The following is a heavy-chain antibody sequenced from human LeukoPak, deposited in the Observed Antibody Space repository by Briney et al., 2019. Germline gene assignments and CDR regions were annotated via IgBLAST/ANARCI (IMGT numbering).Heavy chain of an antibody. Sequence: GGSLRLSCAASGFTFSSCWMSWVRQAPGKGLEWVANIKQDGSEKYYVDSVKGRFTISRDNAKNSLYLQMNSLRAEDTAVYYCASEGIAAAAGYWGQGTLVTVSS. CDR1: GFTFSSCW. CDR2: IKQDGSEK. J-gene: IGHJ4*02. V-gene: IGHV3-7*01. D-gene: IGHD6-13*01. CDR3: ASEGIAAAAGY.